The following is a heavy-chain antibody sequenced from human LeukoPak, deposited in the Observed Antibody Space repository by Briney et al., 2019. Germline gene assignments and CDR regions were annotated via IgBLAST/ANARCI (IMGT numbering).Heavy chain of an antibody. CDR1: GFTFNSYA. V-gene: IGHV3-30*04. CDR3: ARDYYDSSGSSWFDP. CDR2: ISYDGSNK. Sequence: PGGSLRLSCAASGFTFNSYAMHWVRQAPGKGLEWVALISYDGSNKYYADSVKGRFTISRDNAKNSLYLQMNSLRAKDTALYYCARDYYDSSGSSWFDPWGQGTLVTVSS. D-gene: IGHD3-22*01. J-gene: IGHJ5*02.